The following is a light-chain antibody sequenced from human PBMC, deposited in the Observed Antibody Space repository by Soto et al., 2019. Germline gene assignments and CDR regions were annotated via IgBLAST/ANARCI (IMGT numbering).Light chain of an antibody. CDR1: QSINNNY. J-gene: IGKJ1*01. CDR2: GAT. Sequence: EIVLTQSPGTLSLSPGERATLSGRASQSINNNYLAWYQQKRGQAPRLLIYGATSSATGIPDRFSGSRSGTDFALTISRLEPEDFAVYYCQQYGGSPRTFGQGTKVEIK. V-gene: IGKV3-20*01. CDR3: QQYGGSPRT.